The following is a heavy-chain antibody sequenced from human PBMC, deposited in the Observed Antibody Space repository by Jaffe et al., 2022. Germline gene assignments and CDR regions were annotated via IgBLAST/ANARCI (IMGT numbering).Heavy chain of an antibody. D-gene: IGHD3-10*01. Sequence: QVQLQESGPGLVRPSETLSLTCAVSGGSISVSYWWTWIRQPPGKGLEWIGEIYHRGSPNYNPSLKSRVTLSVDTSKNQFSLKLSSVTAADTAVYYCARRISYGSGTGWDIWGQGTVVTVSS. J-gene: IGHJ3*02. CDR3: ARRISYGSGTGWDI. CDR2: IYHRGSP. V-gene: IGHV4-4*02. CDR1: GGSISVSYW.